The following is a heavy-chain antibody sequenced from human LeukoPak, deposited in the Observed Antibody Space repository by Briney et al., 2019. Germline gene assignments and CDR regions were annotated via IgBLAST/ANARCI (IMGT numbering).Heavy chain of an antibody. D-gene: IGHD2-2*02. CDR2: ISSSSSYI. Sequence: GGSLRLSCAASGFTFSSYSMNWVRQAPGKGLEWVSSISSSSSYIYYADSVKGRFTISRDNAKNSLYLQMNSLRAEDTAVYYCAKGGYCSSTSCYNPGDIWGQGTMVTVSS. J-gene: IGHJ3*02. V-gene: IGHV3-21*01. CDR3: AKGGYCSSTSCYNPGDI. CDR1: GFTFSSYS.